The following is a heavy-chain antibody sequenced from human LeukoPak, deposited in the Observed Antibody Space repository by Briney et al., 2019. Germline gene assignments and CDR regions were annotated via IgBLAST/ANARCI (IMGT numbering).Heavy chain of an antibody. D-gene: IGHD3-3*01. CDR3: ARVGDRVTIFGVVTTYFDY. CDR1: GGSISSYY. Sequence: SETLSLTCTVSGGSISSYYWSWIRQPPGKGLEWIGYIYYSGSTNYNPSLKSRVTISVDTSKNQFSLKLSSVTAADTAVYYCARVGDRVTIFGVVTTYFDYWGQGTLVTVSS. J-gene: IGHJ4*02. CDR2: IYYSGST. V-gene: IGHV4-59*01.